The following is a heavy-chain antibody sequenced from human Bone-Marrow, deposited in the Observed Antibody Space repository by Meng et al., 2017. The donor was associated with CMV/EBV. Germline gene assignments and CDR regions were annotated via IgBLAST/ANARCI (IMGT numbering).Heavy chain of an antibody. CDR3: AMTGYGGHQYCSSTSCSVVYFDY. J-gene: IGHJ4*02. CDR1: GYTFTSYG. D-gene: IGHD2-2*01. CDR2: IGAYNGNT. V-gene: IGHV1-18*01. Sequence: ASVKVSCKASGYTFTSYGISWVRQAPGQGLEWMGWIGAYNGNTNYAQKLQGRVTMTTDTSTSTAYMELRSLRSDDTAVYYCAMTGYGGHQYCSSTSCSVVYFDYWGQGTLVTVSS.